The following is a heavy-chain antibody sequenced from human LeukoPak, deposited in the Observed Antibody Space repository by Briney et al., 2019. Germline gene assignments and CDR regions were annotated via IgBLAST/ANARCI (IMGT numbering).Heavy chain of an antibody. CDR3: AREPPDSYYFDY. J-gene: IGHJ4*02. Sequence: ASVKVSCKASGYIFTNHYIHWVRQAPGQGLEWMGIIRPSGGNTGYTQKFQGRVTMTRDVSTSTVYMELRSPRSEDTAVYYCAREPPDSYYFDYWGQGTLVTVSS. CDR1: GYIFTNHY. V-gene: IGHV1-46*01. CDR2: IRPSGGNT.